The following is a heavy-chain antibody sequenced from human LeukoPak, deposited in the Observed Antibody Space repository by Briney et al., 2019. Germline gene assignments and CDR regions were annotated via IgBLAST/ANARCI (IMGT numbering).Heavy chain of an antibody. J-gene: IGHJ5*01. V-gene: IGHV1-18*01. CDR3: ARDQYYDSKGWFDP. CDR2: ISGSNGNT. CDR1: GYTFTSYG. D-gene: IGHD3-22*01. Sequence: ASVKVSCKASGYTFTSYGISWVRQAPGQGLEWMGWISGSNGNTNYAQKLQGRVTMTTDTSTSTAYMELRSLRSDDTAVYYCARDQYYDSKGWFDPWGQGTLVTVSS.